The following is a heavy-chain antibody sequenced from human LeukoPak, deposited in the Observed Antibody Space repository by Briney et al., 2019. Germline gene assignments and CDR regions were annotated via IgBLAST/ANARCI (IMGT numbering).Heavy chain of an antibody. J-gene: IGHJ4*02. Sequence: GGSLRLSCAASGFTVSSNYMSWVRQAPGKGLEWVSVIYSGGSTYYADSVKGSFTISRDNSKNTLYLQMNSLRAEDTAVYYCARGYYDSSGYYDRRDYFDYWGQGTLVTVSS. CDR3: ARGYYDSSGYYDRRDYFDY. D-gene: IGHD3-22*01. V-gene: IGHV3-66*01. CDR2: IYSGGST. CDR1: GFTVSSNY.